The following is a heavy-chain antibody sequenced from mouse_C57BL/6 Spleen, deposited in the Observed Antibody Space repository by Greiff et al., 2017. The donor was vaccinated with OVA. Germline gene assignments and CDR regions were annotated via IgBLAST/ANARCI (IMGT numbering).Heavy chain of an antibody. CDR1: GFTFSSYG. CDR3: ARRQLRLHYAMDY. D-gene: IGHD3-2*02. J-gene: IGHJ4*01. V-gene: IGHV5-6*02. CDR2: ISSGGSYT. Sequence: EVKLVESGGDLVKPGGSLKLSCAASGFTFSSYGMAWVRQTPDKRLEWVATISSGGSYTYYPDSVKGRFTISRDNAKNTLYMQMSSLMSEDTSMYYCARRQLRLHYAMDYWGQGTSVTVSS.